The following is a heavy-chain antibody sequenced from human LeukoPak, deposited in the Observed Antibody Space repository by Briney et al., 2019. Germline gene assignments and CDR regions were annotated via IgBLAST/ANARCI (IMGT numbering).Heavy chain of an antibody. J-gene: IGHJ3*02. CDR2: IYYSGST. D-gene: IGHD3-22*01. CDR1: GGSFSGYY. V-gene: IGHV4-34*01. Sequence: SETLSLTCAVYGGSFSGYYWSWIRQPPGKGLEWIGSIYYSGSTYYNPSLKSRVPISVDTSKNQFSLKLSSVTAADTAVYFCARGPYSYDSSGAFDIWGQGTMVTVSS. CDR3: ARGPYSYDSSGAFDI.